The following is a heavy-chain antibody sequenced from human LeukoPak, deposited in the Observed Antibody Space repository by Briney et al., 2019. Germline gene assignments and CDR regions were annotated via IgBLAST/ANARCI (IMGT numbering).Heavy chain of an antibody. V-gene: IGHV4-39*01. CDR3: ARHAITMVQGEIDY. Sequence: SETLSLTCTVSGGSISSSSYCWGWIRQPPGKGLEWIGSIYYSGSTYYNPSLKSRVTISVDTSKNQFSLKLSSVTAADTAVYYCARHAITMVQGEIDYWGQGTLVTVSS. CDR1: GGSISSSSYC. D-gene: IGHD3-10*01. CDR2: IYYSGST. J-gene: IGHJ4*02.